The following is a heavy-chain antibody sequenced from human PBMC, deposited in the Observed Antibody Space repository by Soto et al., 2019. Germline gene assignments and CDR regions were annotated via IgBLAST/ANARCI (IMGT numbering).Heavy chain of an antibody. CDR3: ARRIGAVADYYYYYYGMDV. J-gene: IGHJ6*02. D-gene: IGHD6-19*01. CDR1: GYSFTSYW. Sequence: GESLKISCKGSGYSFTSYWIGWVRQMPGKGLEWMGIIYPGDSDTRYSPSFQGQVTISADKSISTAYLQWSSLKASDTAMYYCARRIGAVADYYYYYYGMDVWGQGTTVTVSS. V-gene: IGHV5-51*01. CDR2: IYPGDSDT.